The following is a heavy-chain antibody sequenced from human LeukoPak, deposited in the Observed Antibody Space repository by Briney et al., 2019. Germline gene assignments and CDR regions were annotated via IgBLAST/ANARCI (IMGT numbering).Heavy chain of an antibody. Sequence: PSETLSLTRTVSGYSISSGDYWGWIRPPPGKGLEWSGIIYDTVSTDYDPSLKSRVTISVDTSKNQFSPKLGSVTAAHTAVYYCARNGDFWSGYYSRTYYFDYWGQGTLVTVSS. V-gene: IGHV4-38-2*02. CDR2: IYDTVST. J-gene: IGHJ4*02. CDR1: GYSISSGDY. D-gene: IGHD3-3*01. CDR3: ARNGDFWSGYYSRTYYFDY.